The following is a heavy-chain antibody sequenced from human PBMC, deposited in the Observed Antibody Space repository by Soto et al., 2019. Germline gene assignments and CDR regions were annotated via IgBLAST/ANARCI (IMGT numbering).Heavy chain of an antibody. CDR2: INHSGST. CDR1: GGSFSGFY. CDR3: VSKLGSCTGGSCNWYFDL. D-gene: IGHD2-15*01. J-gene: IGHJ2*01. Sequence: QVQLQQWGAGLLKPSETLSLTCAVYGGSFSGFYWSWIRQPPGKGLEWIGEINHSGSTNYNPSLKSRVTISADTSKNQFSLPLSSVTAADTAVYYCVSKLGSCTGGSCNWYFDLWGRGTLVTVSS. V-gene: IGHV4-34*01.